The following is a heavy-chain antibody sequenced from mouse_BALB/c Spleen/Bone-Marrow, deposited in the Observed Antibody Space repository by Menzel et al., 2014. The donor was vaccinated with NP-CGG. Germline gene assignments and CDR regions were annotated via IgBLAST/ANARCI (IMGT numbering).Heavy chain of an antibody. D-gene: IGHD2-4*01. V-gene: IGHV5-9-2*01. J-gene: IGHJ3*01. CDR3: ARHAYYDQTEVSFVC. Sequence: VQLKESGGGLVKSGGSLKLSCAASGFSFSNYGMSWLRQTPEKRLEWVATISGDGHYTFYSDSVKGRFTISRDNAKNNLYLQLSSLRSEDTALYYCARHAYYDQTEVSFVCWGQGTLVTVSA. CDR2: ISGDGHYT. CDR1: GFSFSNYG.